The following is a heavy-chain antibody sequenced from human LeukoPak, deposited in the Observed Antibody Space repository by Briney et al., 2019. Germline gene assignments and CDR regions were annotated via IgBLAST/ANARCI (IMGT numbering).Heavy chain of an antibody. CDR3: ATVDCSSTSCYGYYYYYGMDV. CDR1: GYTLTELS. D-gene: IGHD2-2*01. CDR2: FDPEDGET. Sequence: ASVKVSCKVSGYTLTELSMHLVRQAPGKGLEWMGGFDPEDGETIYAQKFQGRVTMTEDTSTDTAYMELSSLRSEDTAVYYCATVDCSSTSCYGYYYYYGMDVWGQGTTVTVSS. J-gene: IGHJ6*02. V-gene: IGHV1-24*01.